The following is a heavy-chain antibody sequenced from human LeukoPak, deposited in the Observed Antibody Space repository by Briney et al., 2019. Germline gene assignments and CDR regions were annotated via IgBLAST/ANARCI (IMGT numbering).Heavy chain of an antibody. CDR3: AGENYYDGSGSPSASAPVDH. CDR1: GGTFSSYA. D-gene: IGHD3-22*01. J-gene: IGHJ4*02. CDR2: IIPIFGTA. V-gene: IGHV1-69*13. Sequence: RASVKVSCKASGGTFSSYAISWVRQAPGQGLEWMGGIIPIFGTANYAQKFQGRVTITADESTSTVYMELRSLRSDDTAVYYCAGENYYDGSGSPSASAPVDHWGQGTLVTVSS.